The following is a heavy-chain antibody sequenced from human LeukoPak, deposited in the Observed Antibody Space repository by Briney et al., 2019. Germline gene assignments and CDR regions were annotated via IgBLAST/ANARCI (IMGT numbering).Heavy chain of an antibody. Sequence: GGSLRLSCAASGFTFSSYSMNWVRQAPGKGLEWVSSISSSSSYIYYADSVKGRFTISRDNAKNSLYLQMNSLRAEDTAVYYCVRDIVVVPAAIYYYYYYGMDVWGKGTTVTVSS. D-gene: IGHD2-2*01. CDR3: VRDIVVVPAAIYYYYYYGMDV. CDR2: ISSSSSYI. CDR1: GFTFSSYS. V-gene: IGHV3-21*01. J-gene: IGHJ6*04.